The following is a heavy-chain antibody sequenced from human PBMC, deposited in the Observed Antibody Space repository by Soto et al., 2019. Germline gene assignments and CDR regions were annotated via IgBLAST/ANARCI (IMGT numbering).Heavy chain of an antibody. D-gene: IGHD3-10*01. V-gene: IGHV4-34*01. CDR1: GGSFSGYY. Sequence: QVQLQQWGAGLLKSSETLSLTCAVYGGSFSGYYWNWLRQPPGEGLEWIGKIDQSGSTNYNPSLKSGVTRSVXXAXSXXSLKLTSVTAMDTAVYYCAGGRDTVVRGVMNRFDPWGQGTLVTVSS. CDR3: AGGRDTVVRGVMNRFDP. J-gene: IGHJ5*02. CDR2: IDQSGST.